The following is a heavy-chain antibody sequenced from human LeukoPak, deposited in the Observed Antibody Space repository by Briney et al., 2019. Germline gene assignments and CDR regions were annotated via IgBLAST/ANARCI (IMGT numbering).Heavy chain of an antibody. D-gene: IGHD1-1*01. J-gene: IGHJ4*02. CDR2: INNDGSDT. Sequence: GGPLRLSCVASGFTFSSYWMHWVRQVPGKGLVWVSHINNDGSDTTYADSVKGRLSISRDNAKSTLFLQMNSLQAEDTAIYYCVRSGGGFDYWGQGTLVTVSS. V-gene: IGHV3-74*01. CDR1: GFTFSSYW. CDR3: VRSGGGFDY.